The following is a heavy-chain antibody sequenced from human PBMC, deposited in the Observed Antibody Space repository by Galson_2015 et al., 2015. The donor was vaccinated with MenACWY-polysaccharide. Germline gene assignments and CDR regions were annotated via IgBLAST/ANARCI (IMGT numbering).Heavy chain of an antibody. J-gene: IGHJ6*02. CDR2: IWHDGSQI. D-gene: IGHD2-8*02. V-gene: IGHV3-33*04. CDR3: ARGSRKGQYWGLDV. Sequence: VAVIWHDGSQIYYADSLQGRFPISSDNSKSADTVYLLMESLKVEDTAVYFCARGSRKGQYWGLDVWGQGTMVTVSS.